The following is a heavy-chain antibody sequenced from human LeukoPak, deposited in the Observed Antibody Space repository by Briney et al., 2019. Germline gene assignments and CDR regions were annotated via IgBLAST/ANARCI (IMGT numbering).Heavy chain of an antibody. Sequence: SETLSLTCTVSGGSISSYYWSWIRQPPGKGLEWIGYIYYSGSTNYNPSLKSRVTISVDTSKNQFSLKLSSVTAADTAVYYCARGTVVTPRYWYFDLWGRGTLVTVSS. V-gene: IGHV4-59*12. CDR2: IYYSGST. J-gene: IGHJ2*01. D-gene: IGHD4-23*01. CDR1: GGSISSYY. CDR3: ARGTVVTPRYWYFDL.